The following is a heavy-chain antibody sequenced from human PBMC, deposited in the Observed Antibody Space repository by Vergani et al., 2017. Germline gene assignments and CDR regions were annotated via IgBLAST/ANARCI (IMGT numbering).Heavy chain of an antibody. CDR1: GGSLSSGRYY. Sequence: QVQLQESVPGLVKPSQTLSLTCTVSGGSLSSGRYYWSWIRQAPGMGLEWIGEVNHGGSTNYNPSLKSRVSISVDTSKNQFSLQLTSVTAADSALYFCARIXRAPTRRNPPPDYWGQGILVTVSS. V-gene: IGHV4-31*03. CDR3: ARIXRAPTRRNPPPDY. J-gene: IGHJ4*02. CDR2: VNHGGST.